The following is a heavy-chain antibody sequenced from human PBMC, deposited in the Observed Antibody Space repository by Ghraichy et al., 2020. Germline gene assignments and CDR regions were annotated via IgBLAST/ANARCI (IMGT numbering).Heavy chain of an antibody. J-gene: IGHJ1*01. CDR3: ARGALSQNPHFQH. Sequence: SVKVSCKASGGTFSSYAISWVRQAPGQGLEWMGGIIPIFGTANYAQKFQGRVTITADESTSTAYMELSSLRSEDTAVYYCARGALSQNPHFQHWGQGTLVTVSS. V-gene: IGHV1-69*13. D-gene: IGHD3-9*01. CDR2: IIPIFGTA. CDR1: GGTFSSYA.